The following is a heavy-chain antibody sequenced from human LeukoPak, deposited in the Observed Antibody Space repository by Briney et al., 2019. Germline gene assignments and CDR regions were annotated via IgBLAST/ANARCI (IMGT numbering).Heavy chain of an antibody. J-gene: IGHJ6*03. Sequence: PSETLSLTCTVSGGSISSSSYFWVWIRQPPGKGLEWIGSISYSGSTYYNPSLKSRVTISVDTSKKQFSLKLSSVTAADTAVYYCARGAPLTSYSSGWSYYYYYMDVWGKGTTVTISS. CDR1: GGSISSSSYF. V-gene: IGHV4-39*01. D-gene: IGHD6-19*01. CDR3: ARGAPLTSYSSGWSYYYYYMDV. CDR2: ISYSGST.